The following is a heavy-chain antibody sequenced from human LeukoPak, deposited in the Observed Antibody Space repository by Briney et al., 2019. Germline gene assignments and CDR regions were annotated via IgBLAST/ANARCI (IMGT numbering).Heavy chain of an antibody. CDR3: ARVQGYCSSTSCYFDY. J-gene: IGHJ4*02. Sequence: GGSLRLSCAASGFTFDDYGMSWVRQAPGKGLEWVSGINWNGGSTGYADSVKGRFTISRDNAKNSLYLQMNSLRAEGTALYYCARVQGYCSSTSCYFDYWGQGTLVTVSS. V-gene: IGHV3-20*04. CDR2: INWNGGST. D-gene: IGHD2-2*01. CDR1: GFTFDDYG.